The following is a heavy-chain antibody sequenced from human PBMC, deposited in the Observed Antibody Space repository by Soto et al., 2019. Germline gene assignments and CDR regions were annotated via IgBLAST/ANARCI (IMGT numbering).Heavy chain of an antibody. D-gene: IGHD3-22*01. J-gene: IGHJ3*02. CDR1: GFTVSTSY. Sequence: GGSLSLSCAASGFTVSTSYVSWVRQAPGKGLEWFSVISSGGTTYYADSVKGRFTISRDNSKNTLYLQMNSLRAEDTAVYYCARVSTSDYYSSPSAFDIWGQGTMVTVSS. CDR3: ARVSTSDYYSSPSAFDI. V-gene: IGHV3-66*01. CDR2: ISSGGTT.